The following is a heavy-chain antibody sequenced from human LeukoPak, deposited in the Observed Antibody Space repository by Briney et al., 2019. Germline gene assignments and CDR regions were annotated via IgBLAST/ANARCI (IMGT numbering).Heavy chain of an antibody. CDR3: AKGDGNWGNYFFVY. CDR1: GFTFSSYA. CDR2: ISGHGSNT. Sequence: PGGSLRLSCAASGFTFSSYAMSWVRQAPGKGLEWVSGISGHGSNTYYADSVRGRFTISRDISNNRLYLQMNSLRAEDTAVYYCAKGDGNWGNYFFVYWGQGTLVTVSS. D-gene: IGHD3-16*01. J-gene: IGHJ4*02. V-gene: IGHV3-23*01.